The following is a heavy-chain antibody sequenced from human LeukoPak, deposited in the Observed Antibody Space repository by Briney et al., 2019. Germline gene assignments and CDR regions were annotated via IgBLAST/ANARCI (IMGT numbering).Heavy chain of an antibody. V-gene: IGHV1-69*05. J-gene: IGHJ6*03. Sequence: SVKVSCKASGGTFSSYAFSWVRQAPGQGLEWMGGIIPIFGTANYAQKFQGRVTITTDESTSTAYMELSSLRSEDTAVYYCARAMVRGVIKPYYYYMDVWGKGTTVTVSS. CDR3: ARAMVRGVIKPYYYYMDV. CDR1: GGTFSSYA. CDR2: IIPIFGTA. D-gene: IGHD3-10*01.